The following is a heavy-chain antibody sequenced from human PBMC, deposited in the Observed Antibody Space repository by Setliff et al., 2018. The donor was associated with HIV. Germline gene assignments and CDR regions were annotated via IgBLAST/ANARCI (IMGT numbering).Heavy chain of an antibody. J-gene: IGHJ4*02. CDR1: GGSISSGSYY. V-gene: IGHV4-61*02. Sequence: PSETLSLTCSVSGGSISSGSYYWSWIRQPAGKGLEWIGRIYTSGSTNYNPSLKSRVTISVDTSKNQFSLKLSSVTAADTAVYYCARAGMGALRSLFDYWGQGTLVTVSS. CDR2: IYTSGST. CDR3: ARAGMGALRSLFDY. D-gene: IGHD1-26*01.